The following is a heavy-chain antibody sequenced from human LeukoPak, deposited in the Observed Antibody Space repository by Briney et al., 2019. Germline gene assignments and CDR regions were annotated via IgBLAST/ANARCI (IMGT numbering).Heavy chain of an antibody. D-gene: IGHD3-22*01. CDR2: INSDGSST. CDR3: ARARSAQYYYDSSGYDPIDY. CDR1: GFTFSSYW. J-gene: IGHJ4*02. V-gene: IGHV3-74*01. Sequence: GGSLRLSCAASGFTFSSYWMHWVRQAPGKGLVWVSRINSDGSSTSYADSVKGRFTISRDNAKNTLYLQMNSPRAEDTAVYYCARARSAQYYYDSSGYDPIDYWGQGTLVTVSS.